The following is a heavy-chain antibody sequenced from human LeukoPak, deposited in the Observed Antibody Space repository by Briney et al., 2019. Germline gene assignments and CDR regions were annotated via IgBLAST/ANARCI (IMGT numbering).Heavy chain of an antibody. Sequence: GGSLRLSCAASGFTFSSYAMSWVRQAPGKGLEWVSAISGSGGSTYYADSVKGRFTISRDNSKNTLYLQMNSLRAEDTAVYYCAKGDCSSTSCYRGLRFLEWLSPAYFDYWGQRTLVTVSS. CDR2: ISGSGGST. J-gene: IGHJ4*02. CDR3: AKGDCSSTSCYRGLRFLEWLSPAYFDY. D-gene: IGHD2-2*02. CDR1: GFTFSSYA. V-gene: IGHV3-23*01.